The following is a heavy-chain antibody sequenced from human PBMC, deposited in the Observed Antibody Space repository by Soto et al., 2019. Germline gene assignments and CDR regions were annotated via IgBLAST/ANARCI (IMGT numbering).Heavy chain of an antibody. CDR2: ISGSGGST. Sequence: EVQLLESGGGLVQPGGSLRLSCAASGFTFSSYAMSWVRQAPGKGLEWVSAISGSGGSTYYADSVKGRFTISRDNSKNTLYLQMNSLRAEDTAVYYCAGKPYDYVWGSYRYTESFPVDYWGQGTLVTVSS. CDR3: AGKPYDYVWGSYRYTESFPVDY. V-gene: IGHV3-23*01. J-gene: IGHJ4*02. CDR1: GFTFSSYA. D-gene: IGHD3-16*02.